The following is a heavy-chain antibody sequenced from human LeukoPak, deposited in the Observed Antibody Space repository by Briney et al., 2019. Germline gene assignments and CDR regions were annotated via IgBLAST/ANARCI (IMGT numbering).Heavy chain of an antibody. V-gene: IGHV3-15*01. CDR2: IKSKTDGGTT. D-gene: IGHD3-9*01. CDR3: TTQLRYFDPFDY. Sequence: GGSLRLSCAASGFTFSNVWMSWVRQAPGKGLEWVGRIKSKTDGGTTDYAAPVKGRFTISRDDSKNTLYLQMNSLKTEDTAVYYCTTQLRYFDPFDYWGQGTLVTVSS. CDR1: GFTFSNVW. J-gene: IGHJ4*02.